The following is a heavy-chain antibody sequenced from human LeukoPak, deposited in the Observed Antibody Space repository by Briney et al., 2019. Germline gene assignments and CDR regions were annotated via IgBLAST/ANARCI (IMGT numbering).Heavy chain of an antibody. CDR3: ARDPYSSGHFDY. Sequence: PGRSLGLSCAASGFNSSTYAMHWVRQAPGKGLEWVAVISHDGKNKYYVDSVKGRFTISRDNSKNMVYLQMNSLRAEDTAVYYCARDPYSSGHFDYWGQGIPVTVSS. J-gene: IGHJ4*02. D-gene: IGHD6-19*01. CDR2: ISHDGKNK. V-gene: IGHV3-30*04. CDR1: GFNSSTYA.